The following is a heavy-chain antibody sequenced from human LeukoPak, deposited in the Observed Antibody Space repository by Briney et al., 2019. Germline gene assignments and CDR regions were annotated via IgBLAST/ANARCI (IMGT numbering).Heavy chain of an antibody. V-gene: IGHV3-23*01. CDR3: ARDTISGWYGGYFQH. D-gene: IGHD6-19*01. CDR1: GFTFSSYA. Sequence: PGGSLRLSCAASGFTFSSYAMSWVRQAPGKGLEWVSAISGSGGSTYYADSVKGRFTISRDNAKNSLYLQMNSLRAEDTAVYYCARDTISGWYGGYFQHWGQGTLVTVSS. J-gene: IGHJ1*01. CDR2: ISGSGGST.